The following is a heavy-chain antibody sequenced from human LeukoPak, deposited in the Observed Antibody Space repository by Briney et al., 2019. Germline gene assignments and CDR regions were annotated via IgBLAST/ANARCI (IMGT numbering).Heavy chain of an antibody. D-gene: IGHD3-22*01. CDR2: IYYSGST. Sequence: SETLSLTCTVSSGSISTFYWNWIRQPPGKGLEWIGYIYYSGSTNYNPSLKSRVTISVDSSKNQLSLKLTSVTAADTAVYYWARADDSSGFTWFDPWGQGTLVTVSS. CDR1: SGSISTFY. J-gene: IGHJ5*02. CDR3: ARADDSSGFTWFDP. V-gene: IGHV4-59*01.